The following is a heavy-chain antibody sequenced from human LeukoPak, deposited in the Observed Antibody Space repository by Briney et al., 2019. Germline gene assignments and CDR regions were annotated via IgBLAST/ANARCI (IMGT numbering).Heavy chain of an antibody. D-gene: IGHD2-8*02. Sequence: PGGSLRLSCAASGFTFDDYAMNWVRQAPGKGLEWVSGISWTSGSMGYADSVKGRFTISRDNAKNSLYLQMNSLRAEDMALYYCAKAVFSSGGLPGAFDIWGQGTMVTVSS. J-gene: IGHJ3*02. CDR2: ISWTSGSM. CDR1: GFTFDDYA. CDR3: AKAVFSSGGLPGAFDI. V-gene: IGHV3-9*03.